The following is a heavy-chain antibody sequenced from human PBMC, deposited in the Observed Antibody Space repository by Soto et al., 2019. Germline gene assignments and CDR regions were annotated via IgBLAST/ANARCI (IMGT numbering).Heavy chain of an antibody. J-gene: IGHJ4*02. CDR1: GFTFSSYC. CDR3: AKQGSGYSPDFDY. D-gene: IGHD3-22*01. Sequence: LRLSCAASGFTFSSYCMHWVRQAPCKGLEWVAVISYDGSNKYYADSVKGRFTISRDNSKNTLYLQMNSLRAEDTAVYYCAKQGSGYSPDFDYWGQGTLVTVSS. V-gene: IGHV3-30*18. CDR2: ISYDGSNK.